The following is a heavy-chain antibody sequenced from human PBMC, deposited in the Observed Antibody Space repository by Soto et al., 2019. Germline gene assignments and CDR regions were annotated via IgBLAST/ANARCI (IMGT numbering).Heavy chain of an antibody. CDR1: GYAFTTYG. CDR3: ARGRYGDY. J-gene: IGHJ4*02. D-gene: IGHD1-1*01. CDR2: ISAHTGNT. V-gene: IGHV1-18*01. Sequence: QVHLVQSGAEVKKPGASVKVSCQGSGYAFTTYGITWVRQAPGQGLEWMGWISAHTGNTNYAQQGSGTVTVTRNPATSTAYMELRSLRYDDTAVYYCARGRYGDYWGQGALVTVSS.